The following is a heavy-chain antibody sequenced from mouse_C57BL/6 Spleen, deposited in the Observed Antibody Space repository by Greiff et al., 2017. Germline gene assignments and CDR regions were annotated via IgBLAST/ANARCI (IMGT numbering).Heavy chain of an antibody. J-gene: IGHJ3*01. CDR1: GFSLTSYG. D-gene: IGHD2-3*01. CDR2: IWSGGST. V-gene: IGHV2-2*01. Sequence: QVQLQQSGPGLVQPSQSLSITCTVSGFSLTSYGVHWVRQSPGKGLEWLGVIWSGGSTDYNAAFISRLSISKDNSKSQVFLKMNSRQADDTAIYYWARNNDGYSAWFAYWGQGTLVTVSA. CDR3: ARNNDGYSAWFAY.